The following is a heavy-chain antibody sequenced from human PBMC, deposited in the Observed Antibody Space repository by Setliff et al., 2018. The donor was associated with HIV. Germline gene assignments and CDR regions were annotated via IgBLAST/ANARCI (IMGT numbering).Heavy chain of an antibody. J-gene: IGHJ4*02. CDR1: GGSISSYY. Sequence: PSETLSLTCTVSGGSISSYYWSWIRQPPGKGLEWIGYIYYSGSTNYTPSLKSRVTISVDTSKNQFSLKLSSVTAADTAVYYCARGAELLWFGELHNIPYFDYWGQGTLVTVSS. D-gene: IGHD3-10*01. V-gene: IGHV4-59*01. CDR2: IYYSGST. CDR3: ARGAELLWFGELHNIPYFDY.